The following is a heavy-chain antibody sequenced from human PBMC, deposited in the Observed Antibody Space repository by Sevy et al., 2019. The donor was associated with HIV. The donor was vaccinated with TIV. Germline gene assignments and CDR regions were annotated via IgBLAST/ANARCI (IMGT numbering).Heavy chain of an antibody. D-gene: IGHD2-8*01. J-gene: IGHJ5*02. V-gene: IGHV4-34*01. CDR3: ASGRGGGYCTNGVCSNWFDP. Sequence: SETLSLTCAVYGGSFSGYYWSWIRQPPGKGLEWIGEINHSGSTDSNPSLKSRVTISVATSQNQFSLKLSTVTAADTAVYFCASGRGGGYCTNGVCSNWFDPWGQGTLVTVSS. CDR1: GGSFSGYY. CDR2: INHSGST.